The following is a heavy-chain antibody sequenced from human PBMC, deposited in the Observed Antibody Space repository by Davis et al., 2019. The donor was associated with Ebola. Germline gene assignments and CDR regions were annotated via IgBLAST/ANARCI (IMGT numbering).Heavy chain of an antibody. CDR3: AKDWRYDSRLRKSYYYGMDV. J-gene: IGHJ6*02. V-gene: IGHV3-48*02. Sequence: GGSLRLSCAASGFTFSSYSMNWVRQAPGKGLEWVSYISSSSSTIYYADSVKGRFTISRDNAKNSLYLQMNSLRDEDTAVYYCAKDWRYDSRLRKSYYYGMDVWGQGTTVTVSS. D-gene: IGHD3-22*01. CDR1: GFTFSSYS. CDR2: ISSSSSTI.